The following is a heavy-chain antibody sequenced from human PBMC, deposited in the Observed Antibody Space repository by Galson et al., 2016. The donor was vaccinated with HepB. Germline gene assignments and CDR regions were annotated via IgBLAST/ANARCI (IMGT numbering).Heavy chain of an antibody. V-gene: IGHV4-28*01. Sequence: SETLSLTCAVSGCSLSENYWWGWIRQPPGRGLEWIGYIHHSGGTFYTPSHKSRVTMAVDTSKNQFSLKLSSVTAVDTAMYYCARRSTYGDYDYWGQGILVTGSS. CDR1: GCSLSENYW. J-gene: IGHJ4*02. CDR3: ARRSTYGDYDY. D-gene: IGHD4-17*01. CDR2: IHHSGGT.